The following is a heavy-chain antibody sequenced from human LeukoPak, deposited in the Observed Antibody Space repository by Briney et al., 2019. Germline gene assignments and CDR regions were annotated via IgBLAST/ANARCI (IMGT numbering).Heavy chain of an antibody. D-gene: IGHD6-13*01. CDR3: AKRGSSWSYFDY. J-gene: IGHJ4*02. CDR1: GFTSGSYI. CDR2: ISDSGGST. Sequence: GGSLRLSCAGSGFTSGSYIMSWVRQAPGKGLQWVSLISDSGGSTYYAASVKGRFTVSRDNPTATLYLQMNSLRADDTAAYFCAKRGSSWSYFDYWGQGTLVTVSS. V-gene: IGHV3-23*01.